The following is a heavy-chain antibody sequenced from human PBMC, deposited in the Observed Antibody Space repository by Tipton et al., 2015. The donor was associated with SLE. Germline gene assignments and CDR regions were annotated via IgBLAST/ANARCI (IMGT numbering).Heavy chain of an antibody. CDR2: IFHSGST. CDR3: ARLKDWNYVADY. J-gene: IGHJ4*02. CDR1: GYSISSGYY. Sequence: TLSLTCAVSGYSISSGYYWGWIRQPPGKGLEWIGSIFHSGSTYYNPSLKSRVTISVDTSKNQFSLKLSSVTAADTAVYYCARLKDWNYVADYWGQGTRVTVSS. V-gene: IGHV4-38-2*01. D-gene: IGHD1-7*01.